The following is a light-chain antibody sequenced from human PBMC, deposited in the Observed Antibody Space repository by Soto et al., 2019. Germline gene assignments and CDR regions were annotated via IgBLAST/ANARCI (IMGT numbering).Light chain of an antibody. CDR1: SSDVGCYNF. V-gene: IGLV2-14*03. CDR3: SSYTSTDTQL. Sequence: QSVLTQPASVSGSPGQSITISCTGTSSDVGCYNFVSWYQQHPGKAPKLMIYDVSNRPSGVSNRFSGSKSGNTASLTISGLQDEDEDHYYCSSYTSTDTQLFGGGTKLTVL. CDR2: DVS. J-gene: IGLJ2*01.